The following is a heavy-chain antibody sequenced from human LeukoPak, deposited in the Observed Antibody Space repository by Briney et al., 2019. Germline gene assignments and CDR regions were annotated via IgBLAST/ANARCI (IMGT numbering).Heavy chain of an antibody. D-gene: IGHD6-6*01. CDR3: ALYSSSSVLIRYYYYYMDV. J-gene: IGHJ6*03. CDR2: INPNSGGT. V-gene: IGHV1-2*02. Sequence: GASVKVSCKASGYTFTGYYMHWVRQAPGQGLEWMGWINPNSGGTNYAQKFQGRVTMTRDTSISTAYMELSRLRSDDTAVYYCALYSSSSVLIRYYYYYMDVWGKGTTVTVSS. CDR1: GYTFTGYY.